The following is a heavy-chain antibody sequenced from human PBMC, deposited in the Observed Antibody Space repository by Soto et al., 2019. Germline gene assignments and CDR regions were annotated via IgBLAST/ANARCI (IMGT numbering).Heavy chain of an antibody. CDR2: INPSGST. J-gene: IGHJ4*02. CDR1: GGSFSGYY. V-gene: IGHV4-34*01. D-gene: IGHD4-17*01. Sequence: QVQLQQWGAGLLKPSETLSLTCAVYGGSFSGYYWIWIRQPPGKGLEWIGEINPSGSTNYTPSLKSRVTMSGDTPKNQFSLKLTSVTAADTAVYYCARGRDGGAANWGQGTLVTVSS. CDR3: ARGRDGGAAN.